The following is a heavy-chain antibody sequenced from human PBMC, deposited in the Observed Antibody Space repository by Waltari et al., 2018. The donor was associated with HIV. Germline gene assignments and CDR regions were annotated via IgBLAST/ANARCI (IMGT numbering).Heavy chain of an antibody. V-gene: IGHV3-21*01. CDR1: GFTFSTFT. J-gene: IGHJ5*02. CDR2: ISSSSDHI. CDR3: ARGRNDHVWGVGLRAWFDP. Sequence: EVQLVDSGGGLVKPGGSLRLSCAASGFTFSTFTMNWVRQAPGTGLEWVSSISSSSDHIYYADSVKGRFTISRDNAKSSLYLQMNSLRAEDTAVYYCARGRNDHVWGVGLRAWFDPWGQGTLVTVSS. D-gene: IGHD3-16*01.